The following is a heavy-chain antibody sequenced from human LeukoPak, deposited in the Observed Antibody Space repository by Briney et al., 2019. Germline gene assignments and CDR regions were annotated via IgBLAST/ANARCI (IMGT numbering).Heavy chain of an antibody. CDR1: GGSTSSYS. CDR3: ARAATDYDFLTGYSHTRFDS. J-gene: IGHJ4*02. CDR2: FYTSGST. V-gene: IGHV4-4*07. Sequence: SETLSLTCTGSGGSTSSYSWNWIRQPAGRGLGWIGRFYTSGSTNYKPSLKSRVTMSIDTSKNQFSLKLTSVTAADTAVYYCARAATDYDFLTGYSHTRFDSWGQGTLVTVSS. D-gene: IGHD3-9*01.